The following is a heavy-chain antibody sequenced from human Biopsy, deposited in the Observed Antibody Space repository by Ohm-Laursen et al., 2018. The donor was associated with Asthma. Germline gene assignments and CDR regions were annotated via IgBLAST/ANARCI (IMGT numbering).Heavy chain of an antibody. D-gene: IGHD2-15*01. CDR2: VSHTGST. V-gene: IGHV4-59*11. CDR3: ARLADCSGGACYSYGWFDP. CDR1: GGSIRSHD. J-gene: IGHJ5*02. Sequence: TLSLTCTVSGGSIRSHDWTWIRLPPGKGLEYIGDVSHTGSTNYNPSLKSRVTMSLDTSKNQFSLRLTSVTPADTAVYYCARLADCSGGACYSYGWFDPWGQRTRVTVSS.